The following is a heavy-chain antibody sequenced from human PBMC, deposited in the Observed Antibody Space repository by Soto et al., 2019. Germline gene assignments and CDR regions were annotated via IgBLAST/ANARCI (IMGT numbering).Heavy chain of an antibody. CDR3: TRLKDYCGGGTCYYDP. D-gene: IGHD2-15*01. CDR2: VKSKTNNYAT. Sequence: GSLRLSCAASGLAFSGSAMHWVRQASGKGLEWIGRVKSKTNNYATAYSASVRGRFTISRDDSQNTAYLQMNSLRTEDTAVYYCTRLKDYCGGGTCYYDPCGQGTLVTVSS. CDR1: GLAFSGSA. V-gene: IGHV3-73*01. J-gene: IGHJ5*02.